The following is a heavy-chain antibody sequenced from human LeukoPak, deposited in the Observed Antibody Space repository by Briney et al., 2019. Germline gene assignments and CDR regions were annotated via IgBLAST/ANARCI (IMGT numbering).Heavy chain of an antibody. Sequence: SETLSLTCTVSGGSISSDYWSWIRQPPGKGLEWIGYISYSGSTNYNPSLKSRVTISVDTSKNHFSLNLTSVTAADTAVYYCASGTTFGFFDPWGQGTLVTVSS. J-gene: IGHJ5*02. V-gene: IGHV4-59*01. CDR3: ASGTTFGFFDP. D-gene: IGHD3-10*01. CDR2: ISYSGST. CDR1: GGSISSDY.